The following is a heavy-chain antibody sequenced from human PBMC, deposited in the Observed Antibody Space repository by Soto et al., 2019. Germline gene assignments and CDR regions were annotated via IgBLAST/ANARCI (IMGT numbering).Heavy chain of an antibody. CDR2: IYHSGST. V-gene: IGHV4-4*02. CDR3: ARVGTYYDSSGYCWFDP. J-gene: IGHJ5*02. Sequence: SETLSLTCAVSGGSISSSNWGSWVRQPPGXGLEWIGEIYHSGSTNYNPSLKSRVTISVDKSKNQFSLKLSSVTAADTAVYYCARVGTYYDSSGYCWFDPWGQGTLVTVSS. D-gene: IGHD3-22*01. CDR1: GGSISSSNW.